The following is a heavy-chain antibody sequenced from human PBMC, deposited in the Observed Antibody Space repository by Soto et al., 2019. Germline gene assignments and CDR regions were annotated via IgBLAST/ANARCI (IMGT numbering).Heavy chain of an antibody. Sequence: QVQLQESGPGLVKSSETLSLTCSVSGGSISSHSWTWIRQAPGKGLEWIGYIFNTGATNYNSSPSRKSRVTISVDTSKNHRSLKLSSVTAADTAVYYCARHGWSTSGWFDYWGRGTLVTVSS. V-gene: IGHV4-59*08. CDR2: IFNTGAT. CDR1: GGSISSHS. J-gene: IGHJ4*02. CDR3: ARHGWSTSGWFDY. D-gene: IGHD6-19*01.